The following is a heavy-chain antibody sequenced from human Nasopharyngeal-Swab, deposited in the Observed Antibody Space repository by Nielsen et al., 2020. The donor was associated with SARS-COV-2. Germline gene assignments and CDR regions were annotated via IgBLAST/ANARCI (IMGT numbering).Heavy chain of an antibody. Sequence: GGSLRLSCAASGFTFSSYCMHWVRQAPGKGLEWVAVIWYDGSNKYYADSVKGRFTISRDNSKNTLYLQMNSLRAEDTALYYCAGEPLPNWYGIDVPGKRTTVPV. CDR1: GFTFSSYC. CDR2: IWYDGSNK. CDR3: AGEPLPNWYGIDV. J-gene: IGHJ6*04. V-gene: IGHV3-33*08. D-gene: IGHD1-1*01.